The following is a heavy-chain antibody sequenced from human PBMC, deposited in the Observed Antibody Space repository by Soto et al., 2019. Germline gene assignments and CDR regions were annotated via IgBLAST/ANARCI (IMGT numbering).Heavy chain of an antibody. CDR2: ISAYNGNT. CDR3: ASGSPSSWSFDC. D-gene: IGHD6-13*01. CDR1: GYTFTSYG. V-gene: IGHV1-18*04. Sequence: ASVKVSCKASGYTFTSYGISWVRQAPGQGLEWMGWISAYNGNTNYARKLQGRVTMTTDTSTSTAYMELRSLRSDDTAVYYCASGSPSSWSFDCWGQGXLVTVYS. J-gene: IGHJ4*02.